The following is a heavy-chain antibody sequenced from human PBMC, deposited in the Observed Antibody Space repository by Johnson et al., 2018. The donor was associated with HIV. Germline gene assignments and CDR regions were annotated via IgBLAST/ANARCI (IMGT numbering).Heavy chain of an antibody. D-gene: IGHD3-22*01. CDR1: GFTLSSYA. V-gene: IGHV3-30-3*01. J-gene: IGHJ3*02. CDR2: ISYDGSNK. CDR3: VRRFYDSSAFDI. Sequence: VQLVESGGGLVQPGRSLRLSCAASGFTLSSYAMHWVRQAPGKGLEWVAFISYDGSNKYFTDSVRGRFTISRDNFKNTLFLQKNSLRAEDTAVYYCVRRFYDSSAFDIWGQGTLVTVSS.